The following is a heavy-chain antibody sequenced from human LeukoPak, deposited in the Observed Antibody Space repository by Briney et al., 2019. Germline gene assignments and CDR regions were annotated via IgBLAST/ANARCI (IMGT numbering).Heavy chain of an antibody. J-gene: IGHJ5*02. D-gene: IGHD4-17*01. V-gene: IGHV4-38-2*02. CDR2: IYHSGST. Sequence: SETLSLTCTVSGYSISSGYYWGWIRQPPGKGLEWIGSIYHSGSTYYNPSLKSRVTISVDTSKNQFSLKLSSVTAADTAVYYCARGGGETTVTTRTWFDPWGQGTLVTVSS. CDR3: ARGGGETTVTTRTWFDP. CDR1: GYSISSGYY.